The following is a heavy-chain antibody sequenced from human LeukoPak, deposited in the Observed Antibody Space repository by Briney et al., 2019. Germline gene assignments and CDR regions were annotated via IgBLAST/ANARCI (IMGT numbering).Heavy chain of an antibody. CDR3: ARGSFYDFNWFDP. Sequence: GASVKVSCKASGYTFTGYYMHWVRQAPGQGLEWVGRINPNSGGTNFAQKFQGRVTMTRDTSISTAYMELSRLRSDDTAVYYCARGSFYDFNWFDPWGQGTLVTVSS. CDR2: INPNSGGT. V-gene: IGHV1-2*06. J-gene: IGHJ5*02. CDR1: GYTFTGYY. D-gene: IGHD3/OR15-3a*01.